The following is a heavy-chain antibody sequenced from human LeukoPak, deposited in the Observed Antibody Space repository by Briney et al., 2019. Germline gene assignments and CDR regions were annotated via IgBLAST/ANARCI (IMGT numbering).Heavy chain of an antibody. J-gene: IGHJ4*02. CDR1: GFTFSDSA. CDR3: AGTYHDSTTYYGRIDY. V-gene: IGHV3-23*03. D-gene: IGHD3-22*01. CDR2: IYSVGSI. Sequence: GGSLRLSCEASGFTFSDSAMTWVRQAPGKGLEWVSVIYSVGSIYYAESVKGRFTISRDNSKNTLYLQMNSLRPEDTAVYYCAGTYHDSTTYYGRIDYWGQGTLVTVSS.